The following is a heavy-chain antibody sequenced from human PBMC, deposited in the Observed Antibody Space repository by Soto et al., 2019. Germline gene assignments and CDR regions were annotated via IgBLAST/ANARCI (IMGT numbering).Heavy chain of an antibody. CDR2: ISWDGGST. CDR3: AKDSGYSYYYYGMDV. Sequence: GGSLRLSCAASGFTFDDYTMHWVRQAPGKGLEWVSLISWDGGSTYYADSVKGRFTISRDNSKNSLYLQMNSLRTEDTALYYCAKDSGYSYYYYGMDVWGQGTTVTVSS. CDR1: GFTFDDYT. J-gene: IGHJ6*02. V-gene: IGHV3-43*01. D-gene: IGHD5-18*01.